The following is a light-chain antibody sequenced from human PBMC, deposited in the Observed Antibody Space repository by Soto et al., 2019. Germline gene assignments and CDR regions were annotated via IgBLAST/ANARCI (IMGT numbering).Light chain of an antibody. CDR1: QSVSSY. Sequence: EIVLTQSPATLSLSPGDRATLSCRASQSVSSYLAWYQQKPGQAPRLLIYDASNRATGIPARFSGSGSGTDFTLTISSLEPEDFAVYYCQQRSNFTFGGGTKVEIQ. CDR3: QQRSNFT. V-gene: IGKV3-11*01. J-gene: IGKJ4*01. CDR2: DAS.